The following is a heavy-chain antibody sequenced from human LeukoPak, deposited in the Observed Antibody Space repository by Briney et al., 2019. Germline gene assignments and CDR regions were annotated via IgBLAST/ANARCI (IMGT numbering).Heavy chain of an antibody. CDR3: ARDLLLSLGTVTHVGGLGY. CDR1: GFTFSSYG. D-gene: IGHD4-17*01. J-gene: IGHJ4*02. CDR2: IWYDGSNK. V-gene: IGHV3-33*01. Sequence: GGSLRLSCAASGFTFSSYGMHWVRQAPGKGLEWVAGIWYDGSNKYYADSVKGRFTISRDNSKNTLYLQMNSLRAEDTAVYYCARDLLLSLGTVTHVGGLGYWGQGTLVTVSS.